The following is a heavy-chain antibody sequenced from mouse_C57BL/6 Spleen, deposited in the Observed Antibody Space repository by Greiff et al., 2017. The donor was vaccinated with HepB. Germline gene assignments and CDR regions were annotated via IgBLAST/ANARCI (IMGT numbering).Heavy chain of an antibody. V-gene: IGHV1-52*01. CDR3: ARGYYGSSYVENY. D-gene: IGHD1-1*01. Sequence: VQLQQPGAELVRPGSSVKLSCKASGYTFTSYWMHWVKQRPIQGLEWIGNIDPSDSETHYNQKFKDKATLTVDKSSSTAYMQLSSLTSEDSAVYYCARGYYGSSYVENYWGQGTTLTVSS. J-gene: IGHJ2*01. CDR1: GYTFTSYW. CDR2: IDPSDSET.